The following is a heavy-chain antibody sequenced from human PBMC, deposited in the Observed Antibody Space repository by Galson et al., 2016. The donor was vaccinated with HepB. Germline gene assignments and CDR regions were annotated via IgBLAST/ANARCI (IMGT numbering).Heavy chain of an antibody. V-gene: IGHV3-11*01. CDR1: GFAFSDSY. CDR2: IGSSGTIV. Sequence: SLRLSCAASGFAFSDSYMSWIRQAPGRGLEWISYIGSSGTIVHYADSVKGRFSISRDNAKKSLILHMNSLRAEDTAVYYCARDQIASPGIVACDIWGQGAMVTGSS. D-gene: IGHD6-13*01. CDR3: ARDQIASPGIVACDI. J-gene: IGHJ3*02.